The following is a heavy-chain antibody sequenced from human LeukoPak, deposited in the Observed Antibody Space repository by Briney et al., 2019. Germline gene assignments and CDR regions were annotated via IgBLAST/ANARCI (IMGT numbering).Heavy chain of an antibody. CDR2: IYHSGST. CDR1: GGSISSYY. V-gene: IGHV4-59*01. D-gene: IGHD1-14*01. J-gene: IGHJ3*02. Sequence: SETLSLTCTVSGGSISSYYWSWIRQPPGKGLEWIGYIYHSGSTNYNPSLKSRVTISVDTSKNQFSLKLSSVTAADTAVYYCAKDGGSGTPAFDIWGQGTMVTVS. CDR3: AKDGGSGTPAFDI.